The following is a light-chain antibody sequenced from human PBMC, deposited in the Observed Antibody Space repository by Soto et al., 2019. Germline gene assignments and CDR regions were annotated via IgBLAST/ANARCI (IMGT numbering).Light chain of an antibody. Sequence: EIVLTQSPGTLSLSPGEVATLSCRASQSVSSSYLAWYQQKPGQAPRLVIYGASSRATGIPDRFSDGGSGTDFSLTISRLEPEDFAVYYCQQYTGSPWTFGQGTKVEIK. CDR1: QSVSSSY. J-gene: IGKJ1*01. CDR2: GAS. CDR3: QQYTGSPWT. V-gene: IGKV3-20*01.